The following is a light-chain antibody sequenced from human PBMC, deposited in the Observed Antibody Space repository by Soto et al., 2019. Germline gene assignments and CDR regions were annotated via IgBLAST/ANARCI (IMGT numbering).Light chain of an antibody. CDR2: DNS. V-gene: IGLV1-40*01. CDR1: SSNIGAGFD. Sequence: QSVLTQPPSVSGAPGQRVTISCTGNSSNIGAGFDVHWYQQLPGTAPKLLIYDNSNRASGVPDRFSGSKSGTSASLAITGLQAEDGTDYYCQSYDSRLSAVVFGGGTKLTVL. CDR3: QSYDSRLSAVV. J-gene: IGLJ2*01.